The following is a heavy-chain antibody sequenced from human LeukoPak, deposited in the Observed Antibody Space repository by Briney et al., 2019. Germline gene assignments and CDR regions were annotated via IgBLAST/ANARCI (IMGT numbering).Heavy chain of an antibody. V-gene: IGHV3-33*01. Sequence: GGSLRLSCAASRFTFSSYGMHWVRQAPGKGLEWVAVIWYDGSNKYYADSVKGRFTISRDNSKNTLYLQMNSLRAEDTAVYYCARRTIGDDSIDYWGQGTLVTVSS. J-gene: IGHJ4*02. CDR2: IWYDGSNK. CDR1: RFTFSSYG. CDR3: ARRTIGDDSIDY. D-gene: IGHD2-15*01.